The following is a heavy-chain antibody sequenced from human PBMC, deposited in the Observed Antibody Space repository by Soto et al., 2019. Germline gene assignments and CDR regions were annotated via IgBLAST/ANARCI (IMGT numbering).Heavy chain of an antibody. Sequence: ETLSLTCTVSGGSVSSSSYYWGWVRQPPGKGLEWIGSVYYSGSTYYNPSLESRVTISVDKSKNQFSLKLMSLSAADTAVYYCARSVDTAMVTAYWYFDLWGRGTLVTVSS. CDR3: ARSVDTAMVTAYWYFDL. CDR1: GGSVSSSSYY. CDR2: VYYSGST. D-gene: IGHD5-18*01. V-gene: IGHV4-39*01. J-gene: IGHJ2*01.